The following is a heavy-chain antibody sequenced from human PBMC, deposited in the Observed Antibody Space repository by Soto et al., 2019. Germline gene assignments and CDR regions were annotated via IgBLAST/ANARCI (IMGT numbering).Heavy chain of an antibody. CDR2: ISYDGSNK. CDR1: GFTFSSYG. Sequence: QVQLVESGGGVVQPGRSLRLSCAASGFTFSSYGMHWVRQAPGKGLEWVAVISYDGSNKYYADSVKGRFTISRDNSKNTLYRQMNSLRAEDTSVYYCAKCRWNPHYYYYGMDVWGQGTTVTVSS. J-gene: IGHJ6*02. CDR3: AKCRWNPHYYYYGMDV. V-gene: IGHV3-30*18. D-gene: IGHD1-1*01.